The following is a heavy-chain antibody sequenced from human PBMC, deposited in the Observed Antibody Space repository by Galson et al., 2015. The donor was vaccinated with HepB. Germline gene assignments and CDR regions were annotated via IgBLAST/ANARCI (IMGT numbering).Heavy chain of an antibody. Sequence: QSGAEVKKPGESLRISCKGSGYNFANYWINWVRQTPGKGLEWMGRIDPTDSYTNYSPSFQGHVTLSADKSVNTAYLQWNSLGASDTAMYYCAREMTVSGPGWFDPWGQGTLVTVSS. V-gene: IGHV5-10-1*01. J-gene: IGHJ5*02. CDR2: IDPTDSYT. CDR1: GYNFANYW. CDR3: AREMTVSGPGWFDP. D-gene: IGHD6-19*01.